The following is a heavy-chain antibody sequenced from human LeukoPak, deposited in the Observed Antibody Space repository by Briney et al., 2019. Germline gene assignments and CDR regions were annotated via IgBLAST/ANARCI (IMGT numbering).Heavy chain of an antibody. V-gene: IGHV4-31*03. CDR2: IYYSGNT. CDR1: GGSISSGGYY. J-gene: IGHJ4*02. D-gene: IGHD3-10*01. Sequence: SETLSLTCTVSGGSISSGGYYWSWIRQHPGKGLEWIGYIYYSGNTYYNPSLKSRVTISVDTSKNQFSLKLSSVTAADTAVYYCARRRITMVRGVIIRLEFDYWGQGTLVTVSS. CDR3: ARRRITMVRGVIIRLEFDY.